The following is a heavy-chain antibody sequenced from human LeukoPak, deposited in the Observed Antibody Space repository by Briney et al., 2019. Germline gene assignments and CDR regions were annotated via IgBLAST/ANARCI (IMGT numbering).Heavy chain of an antibody. V-gene: IGHV3-48*03. CDR3: ARVGDITIFGVVTY. Sequence: GGSLRLSCAASGFTFSSYEMNWVRQAPGKGLEWVSYISSSGSTIYYADSVKGRFTISRDNAKNSLYLQMNSLRAEDTALYYCARVGDITIFGVVTYWGQGTLVTVSS. J-gene: IGHJ4*02. D-gene: IGHD3-3*01. CDR2: ISSSGSTI. CDR1: GFTFSSYE.